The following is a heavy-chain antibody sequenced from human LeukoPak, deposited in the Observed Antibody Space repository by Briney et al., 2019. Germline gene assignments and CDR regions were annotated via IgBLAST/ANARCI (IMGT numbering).Heavy chain of an antibody. Sequence: GESLKISCQASGYTFTSYWIGWVRQMPGKGLECMGIIYPDDSDTTYSPSFQGQVTISADKSFSTAYLQRSSLKASDTAIYYCARLGGDTYYFGSASYPNWYFDLWGLGTLVTVSS. D-gene: IGHD3-10*01. CDR3: ARLGGDTYYFGSASYPNWYFDL. CDR1: GYTFTSYW. J-gene: IGHJ2*01. V-gene: IGHV5-51*01. CDR2: IYPDDSDT.